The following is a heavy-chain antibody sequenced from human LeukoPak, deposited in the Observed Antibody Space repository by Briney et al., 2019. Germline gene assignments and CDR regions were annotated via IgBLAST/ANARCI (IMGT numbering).Heavy chain of an antibody. Sequence: GGSLRLSCAASGFTFSSYAMHWVRQAPGKGLEWVAVISYDGSNKYYADSVKGRFTISRDNAKNSLYLQMNSLRAEDTAVYYCARGGYCSSTSCYSHDAFDIWGQGTMVTVSS. CDR2: ISYDGSNK. D-gene: IGHD2-2*01. J-gene: IGHJ3*02. CDR1: GFTFSSYA. CDR3: ARGGYCSSTSCYSHDAFDI. V-gene: IGHV3-30*04.